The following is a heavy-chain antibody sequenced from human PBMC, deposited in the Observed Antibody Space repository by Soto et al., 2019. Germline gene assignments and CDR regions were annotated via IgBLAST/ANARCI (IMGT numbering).Heavy chain of an antibody. CDR3: AMTPVDTYMIDWCDR. CDR2: IYYSGST. V-gene: IGHV4-61*01. J-gene: IGHJ5*01. D-gene: IGHD3-16*01. CDR1: ADSVTSGNYY. Sequence: SVTLSLTCTVSADSVTSGNYYWSWIRQPPGKGLEWIGHIYYSGSTNCSPSLKSRVTISLDTCDNQFSLKVNSMTAADTAVYYCAMTPVDTYMIDWCDRWGRGSRVTV.